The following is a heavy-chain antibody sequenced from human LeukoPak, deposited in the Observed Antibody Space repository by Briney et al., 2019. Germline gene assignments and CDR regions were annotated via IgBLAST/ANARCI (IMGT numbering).Heavy chain of an antibody. J-gene: IGHJ4*02. CDR1: RFMFDDYG. V-gene: IGHV3-20*04. CDR3: ARDGVGVTDY. CDR2: INWNGGRT. Sequence: PGGSLRLSCAASRFMFDDYGMSWVRHAPGKGLEWVSGINWNGGRTSYADPVKGRFTISRDNAKNSLYLQMSSLRAEDTALYYCARDGVGVTDYWGQGTLVTVSS. D-gene: IGHD1-26*01.